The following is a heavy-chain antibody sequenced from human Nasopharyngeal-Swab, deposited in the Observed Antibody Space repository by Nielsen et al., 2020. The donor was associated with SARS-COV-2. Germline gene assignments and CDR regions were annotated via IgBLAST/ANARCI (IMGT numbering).Heavy chain of an antibody. V-gene: IGHV1-69*01. D-gene: IGHD3-10*01. CDR3: ARSPLVRGVTTNMDV. CDR2: IIPIFGTA. Sequence: WVRQALGQGLEWMGGIIPIFGTANYAQKFQGRVTITADESTSTAYMELSSLRSEDTAVYYCARSPLVRGVTTNMDVWGKGTTVTVSS. J-gene: IGHJ6*03.